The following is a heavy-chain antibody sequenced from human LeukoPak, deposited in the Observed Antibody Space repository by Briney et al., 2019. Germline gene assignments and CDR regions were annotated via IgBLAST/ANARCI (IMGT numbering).Heavy chain of an antibody. Sequence: GGSLRLSCAASGFTFSSYAMSWVRQAPGKGLEWVSAISGSGGSTYYADSVKGRFTISRDNSKNTLYLQMNSLRAEDTAVYYCAKDLSGYSYGYYFDYWSQGTLVTVSS. D-gene: IGHD5-18*01. V-gene: IGHV3-23*01. CDR2: ISGSGGST. CDR3: AKDLSGYSYGYYFDY. J-gene: IGHJ4*02. CDR1: GFTFSSYA.